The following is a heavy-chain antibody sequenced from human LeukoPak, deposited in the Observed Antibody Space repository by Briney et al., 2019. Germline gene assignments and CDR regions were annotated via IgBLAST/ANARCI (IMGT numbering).Heavy chain of an antibody. D-gene: IGHD2-2*01. CDR3: ARGSENIVVVPAATAFDY. CDR2: ISSSGSAI. Sequence: GGSLRLSCAASGFTFSSYEMNWVRQAPGKGLEWVSYISSSGSAIYYADSVKGRFTISRDNAKNSLYLQMNSLRAEDTAVYYCARGSENIVVVPAATAFDYWGQGTLVTVSS. J-gene: IGHJ4*02. CDR1: GFTFSSYE. V-gene: IGHV3-48*03.